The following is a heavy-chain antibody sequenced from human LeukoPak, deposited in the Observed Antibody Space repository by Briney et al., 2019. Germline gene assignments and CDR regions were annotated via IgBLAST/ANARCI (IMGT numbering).Heavy chain of an antibody. CDR1: EYTFTAYY. J-gene: IGHJ6*02. D-gene: IGHD3-22*01. CDR3: ARLNRYDSSGYSYYYYGMDV. V-gene: IGHV1-2*02. CDR2: INPNSGDT. Sequence: ASVKVSCKASEYTFTAYYIHWVRQAPGQGLEWMGWINPNSGDTDYAHKFQGRVTITADKSTSTAYMELSSLRSEDTAVYYCARLNRYDSSGYSYYYYGMDVWGQGTTVTVSS.